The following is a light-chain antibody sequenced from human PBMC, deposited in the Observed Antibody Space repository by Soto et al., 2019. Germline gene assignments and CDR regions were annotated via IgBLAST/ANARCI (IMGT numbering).Light chain of an antibody. CDR3: LQHTYIWY. Sequence: DIQMTQSPLSLSASVGDRVTITCRASQDVSNDLGWFQQKPGKAPKRLIFGASNLESGVPSRFSGTGSGTEFILTLTNLQPEDFATYDCLQHTYIWYFGQGTKVDIK. CDR2: GAS. CDR1: QDVSND. J-gene: IGKJ1*01. V-gene: IGKV1-17*02.